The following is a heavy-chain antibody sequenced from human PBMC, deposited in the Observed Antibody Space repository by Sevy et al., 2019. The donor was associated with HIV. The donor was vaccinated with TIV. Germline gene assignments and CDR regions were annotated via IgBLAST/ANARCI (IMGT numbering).Heavy chain of an antibody. V-gene: IGHV3-21*01. CDR1: GFTFSSYS. CDR3: ARDRSGLGHAFDI. J-gene: IGHJ3*02. CDR2: ISSSSSNI. Sequence: GGSLGLSCAASGFTFSSYSMNWVRQAPGKGLEWVSSISSSSSNIYYADSVKGRFTISRDNAKNSLYLQMNSLRAEDTAVYNCARDRSGLGHAFDIWGQGTMVTVSS. D-gene: IGHD3-16*01.